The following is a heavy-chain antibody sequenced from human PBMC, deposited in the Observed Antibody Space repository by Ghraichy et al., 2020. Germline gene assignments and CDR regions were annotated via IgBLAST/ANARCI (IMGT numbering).Heavy chain of an antibody. Sequence: SVKVSCKASGGTFSSYTISWVRQAPGQGLEWMGRIIPILGIANYAQKFQGRVTITADKSTSTAYMELSSLRSEDTAVYYCARDLGGEQQLVLKNWGQGTLVTVSS. J-gene: IGHJ4*02. CDR1: GGTFSSYT. CDR2: IIPILGIA. CDR3: ARDLGGEQQLVLKN. D-gene: IGHD6-13*01. V-gene: IGHV1-69*04.